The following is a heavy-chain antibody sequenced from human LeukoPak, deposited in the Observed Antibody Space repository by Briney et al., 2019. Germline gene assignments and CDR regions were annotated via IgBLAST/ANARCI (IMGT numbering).Heavy chain of an antibody. D-gene: IGHD1-14*01. CDR1: GDSISSRPYF. Sequence: PSGTLSLTCTVSGDSISSRPYFCGWLRQPPGKGLEWIGSINYSGNTYFNPSLQSRVAISVDTSKNQFSLKLSSLTAADTAVYSCARPSGRNWNAFDIWGQGTMVTVSS. CDR3: ARPSGRNWNAFDI. V-gene: IGHV4-39*01. J-gene: IGHJ3*02. CDR2: INYSGNT.